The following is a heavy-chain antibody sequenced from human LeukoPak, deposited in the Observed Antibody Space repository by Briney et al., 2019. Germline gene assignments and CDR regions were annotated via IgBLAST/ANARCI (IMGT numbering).Heavy chain of an antibody. CDR2: ISWNSANI. D-gene: IGHD6-6*01. V-gene: IGHV3-9*01. CDR1: GFNFDDYA. J-gene: IGHJ5*02. CDR3: ATVAGSSLSRNYFDP. Sequence: GRSLRLSCAASGFNFDDYAMHWVRHPPGKGLERVSGISWNSANIGYADSVKGRFTISRDNAKNSLYLQMNSLRDEDSAFYYCATVAGSSLSRNYFDPWGQGTLVTVSS.